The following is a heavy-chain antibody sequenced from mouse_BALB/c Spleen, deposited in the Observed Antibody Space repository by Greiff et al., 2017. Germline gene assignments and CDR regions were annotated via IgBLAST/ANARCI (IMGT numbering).Heavy chain of an antibody. J-gene: IGHJ2*01. CDR1: GYTFTSYW. D-gene: IGHD2-14*01. V-gene: IGHV1S41*01. CDR3: ARGRYDGFDY. Sequence: ELVKPGASVKLSCKASGYTFTSYWINWIKQRPGQGLEWIGRIAPGSGSTYYNEMFKGKATLTVDTSSSTAYIQLSSLSSEDSAVYFCARGRYDGFDYWGQGTTLTVSS. CDR2: IAPGSGST.